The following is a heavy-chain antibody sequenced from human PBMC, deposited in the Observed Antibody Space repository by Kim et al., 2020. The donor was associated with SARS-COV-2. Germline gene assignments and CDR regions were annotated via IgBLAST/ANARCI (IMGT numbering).Heavy chain of an antibody. CDR1: GYTFTSQG. CDR2: ISPLNGKT. D-gene: IGHD1-7*01. J-gene: IGHJ6*01. CDR3: ARDGGITRGIDV. V-gene: IGHV1-18*01. Sequence: ASVKVSCKASGYTFTSQGINWVRQAPGQWPEWMGWISPLNGKTKFAQKFQGRVVMTRETSTTTVEMELRSLTSDDTAVYYCARDGGITRGIDVWGQGTPVTVSS.